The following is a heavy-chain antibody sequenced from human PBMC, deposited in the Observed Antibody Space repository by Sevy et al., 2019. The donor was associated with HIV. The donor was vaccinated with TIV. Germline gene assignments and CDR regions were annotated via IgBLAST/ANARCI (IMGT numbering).Heavy chain of an antibody. J-gene: IGHJ6*02. CDR3: AADRGEDYCSGNSCQRHYYNGLDV. D-gene: IGHD2-15*01. CDR1: GYRLIEVS. CDR2: LDPEDGET. V-gene: IGHV1-24*01. Sequence: ASVKVSCKVAGYRLIEVSMHWVRQAPGKGLEWMGHLDPEDGETIYAQKFQGRVTMTEDTSTDTAYMEVSSLRSEGTAVYYCAADRGEDYCSGNSCQRHYYNGLDVWGQGTTVTVSS.